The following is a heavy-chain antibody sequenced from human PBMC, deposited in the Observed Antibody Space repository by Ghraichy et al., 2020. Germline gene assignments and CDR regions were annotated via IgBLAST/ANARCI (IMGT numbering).Heavy chain of an antibody. CDR1: GFTFNNYA. J-gene: IGHJ6*02. V-gene: IGHV3-23*01. Sequence: GGSLRLSCAASGFTFNNYAMNWVRQAPGKGLEWVSTINGGGGSTFYADSVKDRFTISRDNSKNTLYLEMNTLRAEDTANYYCVKGITVSYYYYGLDAWGQGTPVTVSS. D-gene: IGHD4-11*01. CDR3: VKGITVSYYYYGLDA. CDR2: INGGGGST.